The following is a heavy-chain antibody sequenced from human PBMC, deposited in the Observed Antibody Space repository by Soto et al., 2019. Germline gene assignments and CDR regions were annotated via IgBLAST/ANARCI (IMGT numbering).Heavy chain of an antibody. J-gene: IGHJ4*02. V-gene: IGHV1-69*13. CDR3: ARDLGGTYYYDSSGYFLYKFDY. CDR2: IIPIFGTA. CDR1: GGTFSSYA. Sequence: SVKVSCKASGGTFSSYAISWVRQAPGQGLEWMGGIIPIFGTANYAQKFQGRVTITADESTSTAYMELSSLRSEDTAVYYCARDLGGTYYYDSSGYFLYKFDYWGQGTLVTSPQ. D-gene: IGHD3-22*01.